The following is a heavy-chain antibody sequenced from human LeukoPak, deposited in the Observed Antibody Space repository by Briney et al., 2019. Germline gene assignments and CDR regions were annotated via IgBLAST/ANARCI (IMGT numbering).Heavy chain of an antibody. CDR2: INHSGST. CDR1: GGSISNYY. D-gene: IGHD3-16*02. Sequence: SETLSLTCTVSGGSISNYYWSWIRQPPGKGLEWIGEINHSGSTNYNPSLKSRVTISVDTSKNQFSLKLSSVTAADTAVYYCARLGTFGGVIDPYAFDIWGQGTMVTVSS. V-gene: IGHV4-34*01. CDR3: ARLGTFGGVIDPYAFDI. J-gene: IGHJ3*02.